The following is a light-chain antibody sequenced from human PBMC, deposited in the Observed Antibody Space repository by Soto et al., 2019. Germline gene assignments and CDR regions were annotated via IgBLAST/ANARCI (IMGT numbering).Light chain of an antibody. J-gene: IGKJ5*01. CDR3: QQRSNWIT. V-gene: IGKV3-11*01. CDR1: QSVSSY. CDR2: DAS. Sequence: EIVLTQSLATLSLSPGERATLSCRASQSVSSYLAWYQQKPDQAPRLLIYDASNRATGIPARFSGSVSGTDFTLTISSLEPEDFAVYYCQQRSNWITFGQGTRLEIK.